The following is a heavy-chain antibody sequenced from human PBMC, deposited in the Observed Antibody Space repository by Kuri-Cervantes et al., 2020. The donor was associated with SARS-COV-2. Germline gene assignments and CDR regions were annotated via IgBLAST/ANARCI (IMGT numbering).Heavy chain of an antibody. CDR3: ARAHGDYRLFDY. CDR2: IYYSGST. Sequence: ESLKTSCAVYGGSFSGYYWSWIRQPPGKGLEWIGYIYYSGSTNYNPSLKSRVTISVDTSKNQFSLKLSSVTAADTAVYYCARAHGDYRLFDYWGQGTLVTVSS. V-gene: IGHV4-59*01. CDR1: GGSFSGYY. J-gene: IGHJ4*02. D-gene: IGHD4-17*01.